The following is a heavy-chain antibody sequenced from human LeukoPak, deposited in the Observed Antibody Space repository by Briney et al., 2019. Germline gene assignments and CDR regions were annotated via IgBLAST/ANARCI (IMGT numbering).Heavy chain of an antibody. J-gene: IGHJ6*02. V-gene: IGHV3-53*01. D-gene: IGHD2-2*01. Sequence: GGSETLSCTASGFPDNSYYMRWVREAPGKGRVWVSVIYSGGSTYYADSVKGRFTITRDNSKTTLYLQMNSLRAEDTAVYYCARLGPAANTYYYCYGMDVWGQGTTVTVSS. CDR3: ARLGPAANTYYYCYGMDV. CDR1: GFPDNSYY. CDR2: IYSGGST.